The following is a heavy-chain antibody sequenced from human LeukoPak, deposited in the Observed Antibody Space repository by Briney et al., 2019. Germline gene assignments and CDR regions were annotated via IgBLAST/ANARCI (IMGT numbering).Heavy chain of an antibody. CDR3: ATDLGGSDAFDI. D-gene: IGHD2-15*01. J-gene: IGHJ3*02. CDR1: GYTLTELS. CDR2: FDPEDGET. V-gene: IGHV1-24*01. Sequence: ASVKVSCKVSGYTLTELSMHWVRQAPGKGLEWMGGFDPEDGETIYAQKFQGRVTMTEDTSTDTAYMELSSLRSEDTAVYYCATDLGGSDAFDIRGQGTMVTVSS.